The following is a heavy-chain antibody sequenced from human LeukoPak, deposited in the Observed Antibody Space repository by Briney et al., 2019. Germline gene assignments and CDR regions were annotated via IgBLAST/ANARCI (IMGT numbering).Heavy chain of an antibody. D-gene: IGHD5-18*01. CDR3: ARDGYGYFDY. J-gene: IGHJ4*02. CDR1: GFTFSTYG. V-gene: IGHV3-33*01. CDR2: IWNDGSNK. Sequence: PGRSLRLSCAASGFTFSTYGMHWVRQAPGKGLECLAVIWNDGSNKYYADSVKGRCTISRDNSKNTLYLQMNSLRAEDSAVYYCARDGYGYFDYWGQGTLVTVSS.